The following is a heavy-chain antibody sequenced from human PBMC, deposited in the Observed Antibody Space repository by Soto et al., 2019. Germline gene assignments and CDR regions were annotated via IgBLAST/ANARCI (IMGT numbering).Heavy chain of an antibody. J-gene: IGHJ6*02. CDR3: NYYDSSGSGYYYYGMDV. CDR2: IIPIFGTA. V-gene: IGHV1-69*13. CDR1: GGTFSSYA. Sequence: SVKVSCKASGGTFSSYAISWVRQAPGQGLELMGGIIPIFGTANYAQKFQGRVTITADESTSTAYMELSSLRSEDTAVYYCNYYDSSGSGYYYYGMDVWGQGTTVTVSS. D-gene: IGHD3-22*01.